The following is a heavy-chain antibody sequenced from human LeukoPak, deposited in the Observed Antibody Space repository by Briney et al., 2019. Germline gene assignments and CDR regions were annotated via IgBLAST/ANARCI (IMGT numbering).Heavy chain of an antibody. J-gene: IGHJ6*03. V-gene: IGHV3-23*01. Sequence: PGGSLRLSCAASGFTFSRYAMSWVRQAPGKGLEWVSSIRGSGGITYHADSLKGRFTISRDNSKNTLFLQMNSLRAEDTAVYYCARVNGRHSYHTLYYYMDVWGKGTTVTISS. CDR3: ARVNGRHSYHTLYYYMDV. CDR2: IRGSGGIT. D-gene: IGHD3-3*01. CDR1: GFTFSRYA.